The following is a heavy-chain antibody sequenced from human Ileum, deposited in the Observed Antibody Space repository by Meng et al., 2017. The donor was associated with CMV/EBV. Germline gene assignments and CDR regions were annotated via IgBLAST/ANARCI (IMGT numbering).Heavy chain of an antibody. CDR1: GFTFSNYG. Sequence: GESLKISCVASGFTFSNYGMNWVRQAPGKGLEWVSYISSRNTSTYYVDSVKGRFTVSRDNAKNSLYLQMNSLRAEDTAVYYCARSNYFGYWGQGNLVTVAS. V-gene: IGHV3-48*04. J-gene: IGHJ4*02. CDR2: ISSRNTST. CDR3: ARSNYFGY.